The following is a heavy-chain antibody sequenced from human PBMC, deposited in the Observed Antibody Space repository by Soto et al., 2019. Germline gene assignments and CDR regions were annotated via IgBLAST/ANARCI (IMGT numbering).Heavy chain of an antibody. CDR2: ISGSGGST. CDR1: GFTFSSYA. J-gene: IGHJ2*01. Sequence: GGSLRLSCAASGFTFSSYAMSWVRQAPGKGLEWVSAISGSGGSTYYADSVKGRFTISRDNSKNTLYLQMNSLRAEDTAVYYCAKDPLEVPECQPCYWYFDLWGRGTLVTVSS. CDR3: AKDPLEVPECQPCYWYFDL. V-gene: IGHV3-23*01. D-gene: IGHD3-3*01.